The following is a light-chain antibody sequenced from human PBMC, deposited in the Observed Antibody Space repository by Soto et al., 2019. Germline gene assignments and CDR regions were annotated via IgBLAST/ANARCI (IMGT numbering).Light chain of an antibody. CDR2: GNT. CDR3: QSYDSSLSGSVV. J-gene: IGLJ2*01. V-gene: IGLV1-40*01. Sequence: QSVLTQPPSVSGAPGQRVTISCTGSSSNIGAGYDVHWYQQLPGTAPKLLIHGNTNRPSGVPDRFSGSKSDTSASLAITGLQAEDEADYYCQSYDSSLSGSVVFGGGTKLTVL. CDR1: SSNIGAGYD.